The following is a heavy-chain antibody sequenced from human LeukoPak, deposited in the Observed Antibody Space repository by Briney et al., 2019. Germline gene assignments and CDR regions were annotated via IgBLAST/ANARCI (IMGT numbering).Heavy chain of an antibody. V-gene: IGHV3-23*01. CDR1: GFTFSSYG. CDR2: ISGSGGST. J-gene: IGHJ4*02. D-gene: IGHD3-22*01. CDR3: GKDGDSSGYSCDY. Sequence: GGTLRLSCAASGFTFSSYGMSWVRQAPGKGLEWVSAISGSGGSTYYADSVKGRFTISRDNSKNTLYLQMNSLRAEDTAVYYCGKDGDSSGYSCDYWGQGTLVTVSS.